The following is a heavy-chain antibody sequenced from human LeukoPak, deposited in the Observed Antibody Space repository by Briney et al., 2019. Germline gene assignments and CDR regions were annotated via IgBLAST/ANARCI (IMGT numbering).Heavy chain of an antibody. CDR3: ARDGAYSWMGYYYYYMDV. D-gene: IGHD1-1*01. CDR1: GGSISSYY. Sequence: SETLSLTCTVSGGSISSYYWSWIRQPPGKGLEWIGYIYYSGSTNYNPSLKSRVTISADTSKNQFSLKLSSVTAADTAVYYCARDGAYSWMGYYYYYMDVWGKGTTVTVSS. CDR2: IYYSGST. J-gene: IGHJ6*03. V-gene: IGHV4-59*01.